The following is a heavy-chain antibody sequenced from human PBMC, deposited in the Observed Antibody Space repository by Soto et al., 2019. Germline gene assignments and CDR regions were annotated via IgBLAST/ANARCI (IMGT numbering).Heavy chain of an antibody. J-gene: IGHJ4*02. V-gene: IGHV5-51*01. Sequence: GESLKISCKASGLTFSSYSLGWVRHMPGKGLQWMGNIFSSDSSAKYSPSFVGQVTISVGRSINTAYLQWSSLKASDTAIYYCGTWRGSSWFDYWGPGTLVTVSS. CDR3: GTWRGSSWFDY. CDR1: GLTFSSYS. D-gene: IGHD2-2*01. CDR2: IFSSDSSA.